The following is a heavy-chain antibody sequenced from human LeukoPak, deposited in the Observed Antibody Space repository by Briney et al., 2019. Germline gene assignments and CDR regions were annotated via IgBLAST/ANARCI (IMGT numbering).Heavy chain of an antibody. CDR2: IIPILGIA. CDR1: GGTFSSYA. V-gene: IGHV1-69*04. J-gene: IGHJ6*02. CDR3: ARGNTMVRRYGMDV. D-gene: IGHD3-10*01. Sequence: GASVKVSCKASGGTFSSYAISWVRQAPGQGLGWMGRIIPILGIANYAQKFQGRVTITADKSTSTAYMELSSLRSEDTAVYYCARGNTMVRRYGMDVWGQGTTVTVSS.